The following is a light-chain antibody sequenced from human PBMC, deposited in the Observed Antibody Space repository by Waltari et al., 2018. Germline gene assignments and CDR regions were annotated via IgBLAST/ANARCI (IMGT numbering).Light chain of an antibody. V-gene: IGLV1-51*02. CDR1: SSNTGNNY. CDR3: GTWDSSLSGAV. Sequence: QSVLTQPPSVSAAPGPRVTIPCSGGSSNTGNNYVSWYRQFPGTAPKLLIYEDDERPSGIPGRFSGSKSGTSATLDITGLQAGDEADYYCGTWDSSLSGAVFGGGTHLTVL. CDR2: EDD. J-gene: IGLJ7*01.